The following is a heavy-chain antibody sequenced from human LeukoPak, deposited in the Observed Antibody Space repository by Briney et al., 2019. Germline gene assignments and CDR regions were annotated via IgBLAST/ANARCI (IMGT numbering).Heavy chain of an antibody. CDR3: AGVRPHGNDY. Sequence: GGSLRLSCAASGFTFSSYWMNWVRQAPGKGLVWVSRIASDGSSTTYADSVKGRFSISRDNAKNTLYLQMNSLRVEDTAVCYCAGVRPHGNDYWGQGTLVPVS. CDR2: IASDGSST. D-gene: IGHD1-1*01. J-gene: IGHJ4*02. CDR1: GFTFSSYW. V-gene: IGHV3-74*01.